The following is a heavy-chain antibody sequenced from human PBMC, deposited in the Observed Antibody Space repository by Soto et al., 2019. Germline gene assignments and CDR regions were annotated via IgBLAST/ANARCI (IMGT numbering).Heavy chain of an antibody. CDR3: ARVTQNLGHEPIVYFDY. CDR2: IYYSGST. Sequence: SETLSLTCTVSGGSISSYYWSWIRQPPGKGLEWIGYIYYSGSTNYNPSLKSRVTISVDTSKNQFSLKLSSVTAADTAVYYCARVTQNLGHEPIVYFDYWGQGTLVTVSS. V-gene: IGHV4-59*01. D-gene: IGHD1-26*01. J-gene: IGHJ4*02. CDR1: GGSISSYY.